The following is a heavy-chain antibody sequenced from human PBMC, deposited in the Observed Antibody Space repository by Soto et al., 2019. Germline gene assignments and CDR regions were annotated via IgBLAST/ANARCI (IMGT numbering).Heavy chain of an antibody. V-gene: IGHV3-48*01. J-gene: IGHJ6*03. D-gene: IGHD3-3*01. Sequence: EVQLVESGGGLVQPGGSLRLSCAASGFTFSSYSMNWVRQAPGKGLEWVSYIRSTIDTIYYEDSVQGRVTISRDNAKNSLSLYLNSRRAEDTAVYYCARVGYYDFGRGTISHSYYMDVWGKGTTVTVSS. CDR2: IRSTIDTI. CDR1: GFTFSSYS. CDR3: ARVGYYDFGRGTISHSYYMDV.